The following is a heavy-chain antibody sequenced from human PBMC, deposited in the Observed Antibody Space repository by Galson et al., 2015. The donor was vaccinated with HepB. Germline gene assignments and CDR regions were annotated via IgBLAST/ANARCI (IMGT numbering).Heavy chain of an antibody. CDR2: NNTNTGNP. CDR3: ARDHVSGNSTVRGGG. CDR1: GYTFNTYA. V-gene: IGHV7-4-1*02. J-gene: IGHJ4*02. D-gene: IGHD3-10*02. Sequence: SVKVSCKASGYTFNTYAMNWVRQAPGQGLEWMGWNNTNTGNPTYAQGFTGRFVFSLDTSVSTAYLQISSLKAEDTAVYYFARDHVSGNSTVRGGGWGQGTLVTVSS.